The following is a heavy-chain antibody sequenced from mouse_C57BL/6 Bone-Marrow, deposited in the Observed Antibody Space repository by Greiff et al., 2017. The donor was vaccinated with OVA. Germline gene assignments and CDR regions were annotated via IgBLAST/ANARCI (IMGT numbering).Heavy chain of an antibody. CDR1: GFSFNTYA. CDR2: IRSKSNNYAT. V-gene: IGHV10-1*01. D-gene: IGHD2-13*01. CDR3: VSPYDDYLAWFAY. Sequence: EVQGVESGGGLVQPKGSLKLSCAASGFSFNTYAMNWVRQAPGKGLEWVARIRSKSNNYATYYADSVKDRFTISRDDAESMLYLQMNNLKTEDKSMYFCVSPYDDYLAWFAYRGQGTLVTVSA. J-gene: IGHJ3*01.